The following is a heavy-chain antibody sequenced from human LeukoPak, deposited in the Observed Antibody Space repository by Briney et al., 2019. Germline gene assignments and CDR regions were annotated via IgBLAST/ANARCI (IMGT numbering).Heavy chain of an antibody. V-gene: IGHV3-74*01. CDR2: INSDGSST. Sequence: PGRSMRLSCAASGLTFSIYWMHCVRQAPGKGLVWVSRINSDGSSTSYADSVKGRFTISRDNAKNTLYLQMNSLRAEDTAVYYCAREIGGSGSYDYWGQGTLVTVSS. D-gene: IGHD3-10*01. J-gene: IGHJ4*02. CDR3: AREIGGSGSYDY. CDR1: GLTFSIYW.